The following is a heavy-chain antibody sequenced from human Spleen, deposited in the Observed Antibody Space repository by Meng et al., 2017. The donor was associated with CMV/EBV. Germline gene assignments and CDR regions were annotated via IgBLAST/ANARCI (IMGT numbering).Heavy chain of an antibody. CDR2: IYYSGST. J-gene: IGHJ4*02. D-gene: IGHD6-19*01. CDR1: GGSVSSGGYY. V-gene: IGHV4-31*03. Sequence: GQLQESGPRLVKPSPTLSLTCTVSGGSVSSGGYYWTWIRQHPGKGLEWFGHIYYSGSTFYNPSLKRRVIISIDTSKNQFSLNLRSVTAADTAVYYCARVSSGWDYFDYWGQGTLVTVSS. CDR3: ARVSSGWDYFDY.